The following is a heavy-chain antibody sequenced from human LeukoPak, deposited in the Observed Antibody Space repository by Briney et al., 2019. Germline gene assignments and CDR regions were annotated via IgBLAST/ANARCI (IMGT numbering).Heavy chain of an antibody. CDR1: GFKFDDYA. D-gene: IGHD6-19*01. Sequence: GGSLRLSCAASGFKFDDYAMHWVRQAPGKGLEWVSGISWNSGSIGFADSVKGRFAISRDSAKNSLFLEMNSLRPEDTALYYCAEDITDSSGYTYDAFDMWGQGTRVTVS. CDR3: AEDITDSSGYTYDAFDM. V-gene: IGHV3-9*01. CDR2: ISWNSGSI. J-gene: IGHJ3*02.